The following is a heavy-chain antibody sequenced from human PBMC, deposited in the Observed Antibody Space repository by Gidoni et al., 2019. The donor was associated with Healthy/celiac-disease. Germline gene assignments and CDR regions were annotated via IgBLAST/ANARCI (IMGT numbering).Heavy chain of an antibody. CDR2: ISGSGGRT. CDR3: AEPMVRGVIMDY. CDR1: GFTFSGSA. V-gene: IGHV3-23*01. D-gene: IGHD3-10*01. Sequence: EVQLLESGGGLVQPGGSLRISCAASGFTFSGSAMRWVRQAQGKGLEWVSAISGSGGRTYYADSVKGRFTISRDNSKNTLYLQMNSLRAEDTAVYYCAEPMVRGVIMDYWGQGTLVTVSS. J-gene: IGHJ4*02.